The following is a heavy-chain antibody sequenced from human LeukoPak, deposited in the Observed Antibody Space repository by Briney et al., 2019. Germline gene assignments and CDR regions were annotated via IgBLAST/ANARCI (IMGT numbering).Heavy chain of an antibody. D-gene: IGHD3-16*02. V-gene: IGHV4-59*08. Sequence: PSETLSLTCIVSGGSIGTYYWSWIRQSPGKGLEWIGYIYVTGSTRYNPYLQSRVTISVDTSRNQFFLKMSSVTAADTAVYYCARHIGGGIEDMDVWGRGTKVSVSS. CDR1: GGSIGTYY. J-gene: IGHJ6*03. CDR3: ARHIGGGIEDMDV. CDR2: IYVTGST.